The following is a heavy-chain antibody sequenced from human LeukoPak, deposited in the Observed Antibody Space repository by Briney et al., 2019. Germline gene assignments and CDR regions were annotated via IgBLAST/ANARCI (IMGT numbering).Heavy chain of an antibody. CDR3: GMSGDRVPLQDDVFDV. CDR1: GYSFTSYC. CDR2: IYPGDSGP. D-gene: IGHD1-26*01. Sequence: RGESLKISCKVSGYSFTSYCIGWVRQMPGKGLEWMGIIYPGDSGPTYSPSFQGQVTISVDKSINTAYLQWSSLQASDTAMYYCGMSGDRVPLQDDVFDVWGQGTMVTVPT. V-gene: IGHV5-51*01. J-gene: IGHJ3*01.